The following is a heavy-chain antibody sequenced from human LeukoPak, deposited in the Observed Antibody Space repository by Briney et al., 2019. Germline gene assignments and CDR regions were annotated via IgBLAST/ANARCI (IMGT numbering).Heavy chain of an antibody. Sequence: ASVKVSCKASGGTFSSYAISWVRQAPGRGLEWMGRIIPILGIANYAQKFQGRVTITADKSTSTAYMELSSLRSEDTAVYYCARDRGATSWRWFDPWGQGTLVTVSS. J-gene: IGHJ5*02. CDR3: ARDRGATSWRWFDP. CDR2: IIPILGIA. D-gene: IGHD4/OR15-4a*01. V-gene: IGHV1-69*04. CDR1: GGTFSSYA.